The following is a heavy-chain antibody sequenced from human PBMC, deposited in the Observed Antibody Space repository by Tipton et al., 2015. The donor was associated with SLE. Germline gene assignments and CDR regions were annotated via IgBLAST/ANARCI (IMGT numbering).Heavy chain of an antibody. J-gene: IGHJ6*02. Sequence: TLSLTCTVSGGSIISYYWSWIRQPPGKGLEWIGYIHYSGVTYYYPSLKSRVTMSVDTSMNQFSLKLNSVTAADTAVYYCARHAEIPVMRYGMDVWGQGTTVSVSS. CDR2: IHYSGVT. V-gene: IGHV4-59*08. CDR3: ARHAEIPVMRYGMDV. CDR1: GGSIISYY. D-gene: IGHD2-21*01.